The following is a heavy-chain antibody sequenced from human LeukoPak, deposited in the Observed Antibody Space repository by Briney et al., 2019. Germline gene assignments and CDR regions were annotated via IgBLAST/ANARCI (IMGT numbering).Heavy chain of an antibody. CDR1: GFTFSSYG. V-gene: IGHV3-23*01. CDR3: AKKVATTGGNFDY. CDR2: VSGSGGST. J-gene: IGHJ4*02. D-gene: IGHD5-12*01. Sequence: GGSLRLSCAASGFTFSSYGMSWVRQAPGKGLEWVSVVSGSGGSTYYADSVKGRLTIYRDNSKNTLYLQMNSLRAEDTAVYYCAKKVATTGGNFDYWGQGTLVTVSS.